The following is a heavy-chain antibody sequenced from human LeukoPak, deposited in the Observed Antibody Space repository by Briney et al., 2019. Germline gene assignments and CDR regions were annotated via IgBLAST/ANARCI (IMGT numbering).Heavy chain of an antibody. CDR3: ARDRIEGSPSFDY. CDR1: GFTFSTYW. J-gene: IGHJ4*02. D-gene: IGHD2/OR15-2a*01. V-gene: IGHV3-21*01. Sequence: GGSLRLSCAASGFTFSTYWMAWVRQAPGKGLEWVSSISSSSSYIYYADSVKGRFTISRDNAKNSLYLQMNSLRAEDTAVYYCARDRIEGSPSFDYWGQGTLVTVSS. CDR2: ISSSSSYI.